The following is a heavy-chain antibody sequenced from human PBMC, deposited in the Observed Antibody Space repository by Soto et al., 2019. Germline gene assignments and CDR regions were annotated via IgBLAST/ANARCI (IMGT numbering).Heavy chain of an antibody. CDR2: IFYNGTT. CDR1: GGSVSSGSYY. V-gene: IGHV4-61*01. D-gene: IGHD3-22*01. J-gene: IGHJ4*02. Sequence: QVQLHESGPGLVKPSETLSLTCTVSGGSVSSGSYYWTWIRQPPGKGLEFIGYIFYNGTTNYNPSLKSRVTMSVDTSRDQFSLRLSSVTPPDTAFYYCARGVTMITGFDYWGQGSLVTVSS. CDR3: ARGVTMITGFDY.